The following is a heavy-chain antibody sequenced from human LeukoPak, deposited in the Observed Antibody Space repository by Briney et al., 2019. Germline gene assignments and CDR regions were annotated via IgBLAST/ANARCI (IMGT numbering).Heavy chain of an antibody. CDR3: AKASTVTTRGDAFDI. D-gene: IGHD4-17*01. CDR2: ISGSGGST. CDR1: GFTFSSYA. J-gene: IGHJ3*02. V-gene: IGHV3-23*01. Sequence: GGSLRLSFAASGFTFSSYAMSWVRQAPGKGLEWVSAISGSGGSTYYADSVKGRFTISRDNSKNTLYLQMNSLRAEDTAVYYCAKASTVTTRGDAFDIWGQGTMVTVSS.